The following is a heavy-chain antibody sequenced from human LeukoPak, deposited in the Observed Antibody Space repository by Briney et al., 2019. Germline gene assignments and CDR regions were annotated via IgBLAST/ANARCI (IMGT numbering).Heavy chain of an antibody. CDR1: GGSVSSGSYY. Sequence: PSETLSLTCTVSGGSVSSGSYYWSWIRQPPGKGLEWIGYVYYSGSTNYNPSLKSRVTISVDTSKNLFSLKLSSVTAADTAVYYCARGRYDYDSFGYYYFDYWGQGTLVTVSS. CDR2: VYYSGST. J-gene: IGHJ4*02. V-gene: IGHV4-61*03. CDR3: ARGRYDYDSFGYYYFDY. D-gene: IGHD3-22*01.